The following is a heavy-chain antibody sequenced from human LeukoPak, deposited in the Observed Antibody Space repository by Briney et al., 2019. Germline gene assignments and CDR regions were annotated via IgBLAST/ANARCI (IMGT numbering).Heavy chain of an antibody. CDR2: IYYSGST. Sequence: SETLSLTCTVSGGSISSYYWGWIRQPPGKGLEWIGSIYYSGSTYYNPSLKSRVTISVDTSKNQFSLKLSSVTAADTAVYYCARQAGANFDYWGQGTLVTVSS. CDR1: GGSISSYY. J-gene: IGHJ4*02. CDR3: ARQAGANFDY. D-gene: IGHD6-25*01. V-gene: IGHV4-39*01.